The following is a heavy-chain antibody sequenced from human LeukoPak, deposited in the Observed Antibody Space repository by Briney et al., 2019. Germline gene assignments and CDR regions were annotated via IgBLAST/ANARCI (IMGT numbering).Heavy chain of an antibody. D-gene: IGHD2-21*01. CDR2: TSSDLNVK. CDR3: ARDRVLYFYYGMDV. Sequence: GGSLRLSCAASGFTFRNYVIHWVRQAPGKGLEWVAVTSSDLNVKLYADSVKGRFTISRDNSKNTLYLQMNSLRAEDTAVYYCARDRVLYFYYGMDVWGQGTTATVSS. J-gene: IGHJ6*02. CDR1: GFTFRNYV. V-gene: IGHV3-30-3*01.